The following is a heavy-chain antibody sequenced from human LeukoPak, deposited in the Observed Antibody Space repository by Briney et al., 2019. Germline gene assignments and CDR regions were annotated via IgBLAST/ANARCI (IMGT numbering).Heavy chain of an antibody. Sequence: GGSLRLSCAASGFTFSSYAMHWVRQAPGKGLGWVAVISYDGSNKYYADSVKGRFTISRDNSKNTLYLQMNSLRAEDTAVYYCARAPNRWLQLTPAGDYWGQGTLVTVSS. CDR2: ISYDGSNK. J-gene: IGHJ4*02. CDR1: GFTFSSYA. V-gene: IGHV3-30-3*01. CDR3: ARAPNRWLQLTPAGDY. D-gene: IGHD5-24*01.